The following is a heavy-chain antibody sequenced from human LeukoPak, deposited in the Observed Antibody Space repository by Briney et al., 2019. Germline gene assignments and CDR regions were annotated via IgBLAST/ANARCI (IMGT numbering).Heavy chain of an antibody. CDR1: GYSISSGYY. Sequence: SETLSLTCAVSGYSISSGYYWGWIRQPPGKGLEWIGSIYRSGNTYYNPSLKSRVTISIDTSKNQFSLNLSSVTAAETAVYYCARGYCSSISCQPLDYWGQGTLVTASS. D-gene: IGHD2-2*01. CDR2: IYRSGNT. J-gene: IGHJ4*02. CDR3: ARGYCSSISCQPLDY. V-gene: IGHV4-38-2*01.